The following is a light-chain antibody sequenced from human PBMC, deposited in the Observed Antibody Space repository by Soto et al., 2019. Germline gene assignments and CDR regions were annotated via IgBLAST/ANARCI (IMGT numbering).Light chain of an antibody. CDR2: RNN. CDR1: SSNIGSNY. V-gene: IGLV1-47*01. Sequence: QSVLTQPPSASGTPGQRVTISCSGSSSNIGSNYVYWYQQLPGTAPKLLIYRNNQRPSGVPDRFSGPKSGTSASLAISGLRSEVEADYYCAAWDDSMSSPVFGGGTKLT. J-gene: IGLJ2*01. CDR3: AAWDDSMSSPV.